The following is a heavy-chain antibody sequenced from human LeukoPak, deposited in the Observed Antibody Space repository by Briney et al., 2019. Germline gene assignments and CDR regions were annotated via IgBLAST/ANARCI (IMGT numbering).Heavy chain of an antibody. CDR3: ARVLYYYGSGSYYNAKYYFDY. Sequence: PSETLSLTCAVYGGSFSGYYWSWIRQPPGKGLEWIGEINHSGSTNYNPSLKSRVTISVDTSKNQFSLKLSSVTAADTAVYYCARVLYYYGSGSYYNAKYYFDYWGQGTLVTVSS. CDR2: INHSGST. V-gene: IGHV4-34*01. J-gene: IGHJ4*02. D-gene: IGHD3-10*01. CDR1: GGSFSGYY.